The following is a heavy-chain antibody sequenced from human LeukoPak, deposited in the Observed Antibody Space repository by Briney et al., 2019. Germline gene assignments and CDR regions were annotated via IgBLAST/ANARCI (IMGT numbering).Heavy chain of an antibody. CDR1: GFIFTNYA. J-gene: IGHJ4*02. CDR2: VSGSGDST. V-gene: IGHV3-23*01. Sequence: PGGSLRLSCAASGFIFTNYAMSWVRQPPGKGLEWVSVVSGSGDSTYYADSVKGRFTISRDNSKNTLYLQMNSLRAEDTAAYYCAKGRSSGDSCSNYWGQGSLVTVSS. D-gene: IGHD2-15*01. CDR3: AKGRSSGDSCSNY.